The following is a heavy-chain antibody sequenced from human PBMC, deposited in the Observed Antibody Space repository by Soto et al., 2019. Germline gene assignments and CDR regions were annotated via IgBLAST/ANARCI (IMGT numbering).Heavy chain of an antibody. Sequence: QVQLVQSGAEVKKPGASVKVSYRASGFTFTLYSMHWVRQAPGQRLEWMGWINGGSGKTKYSQKFQGRVTIARDTSASTAYVEVSSLRSEDTAVYYCARYSGNYQDAFDIWGQGTMVTVSS. V-gene: IGHV1-3*01. J-gene: IGHJ3*02. D-gene: IGHD1-26*01. CDR3: ARYSGNYQDAFDI. CDR2: INGGSGKT. CDR1: GFTFTLYS.